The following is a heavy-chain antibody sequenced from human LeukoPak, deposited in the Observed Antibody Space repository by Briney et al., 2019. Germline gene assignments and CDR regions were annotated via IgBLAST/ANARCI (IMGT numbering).Heavy chain of an antibody. V-gene: IGHV3-15*01. CDR1: GFTFSNAW. CDR2: IKSKTDGGTT. Sequence: PGGSLRLSCAASGFTFSNAWMSWVRQAPGKGLEWVGRIKSKTDGGTTDYAAPVKGRFTISRDDSKNTLYLRMNSLKTEDTAVYYCTTDFYYDSSGYSAPLMGYWGQGTLVTVSS. D-gene: IGHD3-22*01. CDR3: TTDFYYDSSGYSAPLMGY. J-gene: IGHJ4*02.